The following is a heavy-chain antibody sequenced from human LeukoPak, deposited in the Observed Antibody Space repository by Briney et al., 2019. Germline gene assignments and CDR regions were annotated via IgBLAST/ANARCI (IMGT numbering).Heavy chain of an antibody. CDR2: ISGSGDST. D-gene: IGHD1-26*01. CDR3: GPGEKVGATSLVKYFDH. J-gene: IGHJ4*02. V-gene: IGHV3-23*01. Sequence: GGCLRLSCAASGFTFSSYAMSWVRQAPGKGLEWVSTISGSGDSTYYADSVKGRFTISRDNSKNTLYLQMNSLGAEDTAVYYCGPGEKVGATSLVKYFDHWGQDPLVTVSS. CDR1: GFTFSSYA.